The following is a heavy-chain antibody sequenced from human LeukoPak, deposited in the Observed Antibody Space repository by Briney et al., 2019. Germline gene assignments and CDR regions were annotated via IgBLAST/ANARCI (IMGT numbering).Heavy chain of an antibody. J-gene: IGHJ6*03. CDR3: ARGSKNYDFWSGYYAFMDV. CDR1: GYTFTSHD. D-gene: IGHD3-3*01. V-gene: IGHV1-69*13. Sequence: ASVKVSCKASGYTFTSHDISWVRQAPGQGLEWMGGIIPIFGTANYAQKFQGRVTITADESTSTAYMELSSLRSEDTAVYYCARGSKNYDFWSGYYAFMDVWGKGTTVTVSS. CDR2: IIPIFGTA.